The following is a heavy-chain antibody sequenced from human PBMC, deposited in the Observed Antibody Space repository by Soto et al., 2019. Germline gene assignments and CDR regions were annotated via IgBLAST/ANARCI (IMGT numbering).Heavy chain of an antibody. D-gene: IGHD1-26*01. CDR3: ARVPRRVVATLFIDY. CDR2: INAGNGNT. J-gene: IGHJ4*02. CDR1: GYTFTSYA. V-gene: IGHV1-3*01. Sequence: QVQLVQSGAEVKKPGASVKVSCKASGYTFTSYAMNWVRQAPGQRLEWMGWINAGNGNTKYTQKFQGRVTITRDTSASTAYMELSSLRSEDTAVYYCARVPRRVVATLFIDYWGQGTLVTVSS.